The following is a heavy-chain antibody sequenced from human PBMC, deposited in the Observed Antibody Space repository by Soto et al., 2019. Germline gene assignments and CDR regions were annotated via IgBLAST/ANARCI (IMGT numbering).Heavy chain of an antibody. V-gene: IGHV4-59*01. CDR1: GGSISSYY. Sequence: GPGPLDPSETLSLTCTVSGGSISSYYWSWIRQPPGKGLEWIGYIYYSGSTNYNPSLKSRVTISVYAYEDPSSLKLSSVTAADAAVYYCARVTWYYPRMYYPYYYGMDVWGQGTTGTVFS. CDR3: ARVTWYYPRMYYPYYYGMDV. D-gene: IGHD1-7*01. J-gene: IGHJ6*02. CDR2: IYYSGST.